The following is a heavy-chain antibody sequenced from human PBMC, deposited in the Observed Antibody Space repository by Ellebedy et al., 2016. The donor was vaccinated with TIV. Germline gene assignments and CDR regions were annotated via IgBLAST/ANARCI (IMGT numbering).Heavy chain of an antibody. CDR3: VRAPSYQLDSSGHHQFGY. J-gene: IGHJ4*02. D-gene: IGHD3-22*01. Sequence: PGGSLRLSCAASGFTFSTSEMNWVRQAPGKGLEWIAHMSGSGATIHYADSVRGRFTISRGNPRTSVFLQMNSLRVRDTASYFCVRAPSYQLDSSGHHQFGYWGQGTLVTVSS. CDR2: MSGSGATI. CDR1: GFTFSTSE. V-gene: IGHV3-48*03.